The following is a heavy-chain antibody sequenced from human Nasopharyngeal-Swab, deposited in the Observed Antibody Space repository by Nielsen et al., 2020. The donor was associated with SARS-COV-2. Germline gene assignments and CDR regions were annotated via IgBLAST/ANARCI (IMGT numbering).Heavy chain of an antibody. V-gene: IGHV3-23*01. CDR3: AKDRDSGDDSEEYYHYYGMDV. D-gene: IGHD5-12*01. J-gene: IGHJ6*02. Sequence: ESLKISCAASGFTFSSFAMSWVRQAPGKGLEWVSVISGGSDSTYYTDSVRGRFTISRDNSKNTLNLQMNNLRAEDTAIYYCAKDRDSGDDSEEYYHYYGMDVWGQGAPVTVSS. CDR2: ISGGSDST. CDR1: GFTFSSFA.